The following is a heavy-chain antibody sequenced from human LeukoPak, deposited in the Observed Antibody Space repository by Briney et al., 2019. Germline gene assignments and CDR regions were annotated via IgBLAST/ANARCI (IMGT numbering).Heavy chain of an antibody. Sequence: PGGSLRLSCAASGFTFSSYAMSWVRQAPGKGLEWASAISGSGGSTYYADSVKGRFTISRDNSKNTLYLQMNSLRAEDTAVYYCAKPPLYGDYGDYFDYWGQGTLVTVSS. CDR2: ISGSGGST. CDR3: AKPPLYGDYGDYFDY. V-gene: IGHV3-23*01. J-gene: IGHJ4*02. CDR1: GFTFSSYA. D-gene: IGHD4-17*01.